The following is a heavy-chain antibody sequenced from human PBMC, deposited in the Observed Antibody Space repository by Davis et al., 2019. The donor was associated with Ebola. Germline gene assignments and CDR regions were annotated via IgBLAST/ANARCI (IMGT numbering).Heavy chain of an antibody. CDR1: GYTFTSYG. CDR2: ISANNGNT. V-gene: IGHV1-18*04. D-gene: IGHD5-18*01. J-gene: IGHJ6*02. CDR3: ARGGRYSYGGGYYYYYGMDV. Sequence: ASVKVSCKASGYTFTSYGISWVRQAPGQGLEWMGWISANNGNTNYAQKFQGRVTMTTDTSTSTAYMELRSLRSDDTAVYYGARGGRYSYGGGYYYYYGMDVWGQGTTVTVSS.